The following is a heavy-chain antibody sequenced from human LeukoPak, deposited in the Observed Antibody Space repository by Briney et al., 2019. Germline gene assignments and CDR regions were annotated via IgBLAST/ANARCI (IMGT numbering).Heavy chain of an antibody. J-gene: IGHJ3*02. CDR1: GGSISSYY. CDR2: IYYSGST. D-gene: IGHD3-22*01. Sequence: PSETLSLTCAVSGGSISSYYWSWIRQPPGKGLEWIGYIYYSGSTNYNPSLKSRVTISVDTSKNQFSLKLSSVTAADTAVYYCARGGLNAFDIWGQGTMVTVSS. CDR3: ARGGLNAFDI. V-gene: IGHV4-59*01.